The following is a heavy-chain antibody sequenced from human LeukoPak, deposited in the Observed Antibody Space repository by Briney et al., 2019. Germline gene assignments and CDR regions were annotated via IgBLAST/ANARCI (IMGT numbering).Heavy chain of an antibody. Sequence: GGSLRLSCAASGFTFSSHWMHWVRQAPGKGLVWVSRIKDDGSHTNHADSVKGRFTISRDNAKNTLSLQMNSLRAEDTAVYYCARGSDIITGIDEWGQGTLVTVSS. J-gene: IGHJ4*02. V-gene: IGHV3-74*01. D-gene: IGHD3-16*01. CDR1: GFTFSSHW. CDR2: IKDDGSHT. CDR3: ARGSDIITGIDE.